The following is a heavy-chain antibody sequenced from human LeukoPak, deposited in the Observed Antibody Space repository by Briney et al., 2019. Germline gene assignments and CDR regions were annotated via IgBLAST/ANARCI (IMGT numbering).Heavy chain of an antibody. CDR1: GGSISSGSYY. D-gene: IGHD4-17*01. V-gene: IGHV4-61*02. CDR2: IYTSGST. J-gene: IGHJ4*02. Sequence: PSETLSLTCTVSGGSISSGSYYWSWIRQPAGKGLEWIGRIYTSGSTNYNPSLKSRVTISVGTSKNQFSLKLSSVTAADTAVYYCARDRTVTKFDYWGQGTLVTVSS. CDR3: ARDRTVTKFDY.